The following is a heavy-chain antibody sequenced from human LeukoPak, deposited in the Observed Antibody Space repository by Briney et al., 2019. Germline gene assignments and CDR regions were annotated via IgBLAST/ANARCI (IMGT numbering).Heavy chain of an antibody. CDR3: ARIKVRGVTPFDY. V-gene: IGHV1-18*01. CDR1: GYTFTIYG. CDR2: ISAYNGNT. D-gene: IGHD3-10*01. J-gene: IGHJ4*02. Sequence: ASVTVSFKASGYTFTIYGISWVRQAPGQGLEWMGWISAYNGNTNYAQKLQGRVTMTTDTSTSTAYMELRSLRSDDTAVYYCARIKVRGVTPFDYWGQGTLVTVSS.